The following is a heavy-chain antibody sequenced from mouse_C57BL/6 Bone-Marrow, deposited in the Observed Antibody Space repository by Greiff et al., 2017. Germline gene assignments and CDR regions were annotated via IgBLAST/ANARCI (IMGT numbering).Heavy chain of an antibody. Sequence: QVQLQQPGAELVMPGASVKLSCKASSYTFTSYWMHWVKQRPGQGLEWIGEIDPSDSYTNYNQKFKGKSTLTVDKSSSTAYMQLSSLTSEDSAVYYCAREGAYYRSYFDYWGQGTTLTVSS. CDR3: AREGAYYRSYFDY. V-gene: IGHV1-69*01. J-gene: IGHJ2*01. CDR2: IDPSDSYT. D-gene: IGHD2-12*01. CDR1: SYTFTSYW.